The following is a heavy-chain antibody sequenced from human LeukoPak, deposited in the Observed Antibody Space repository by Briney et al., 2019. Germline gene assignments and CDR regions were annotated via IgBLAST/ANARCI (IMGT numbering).Heavy chain of an antibody. Sequence: GASVKVSCKASGYTFTSYGISWVRQAPGQGLEWMGWINPNSGGTNYAQKFQGRVTTTRDTSISTAYMELSRLRSDDTAVYYCARDRGRTAMVRGVINWFDPWGQGTLVTVSS. CDR3: ARDRGRTAMVRGVINWFDP. CDR2: INPNSGGT. D-gene: IGHD3-10*01. CDR1: GYTFTSYG. J-gene: IGHJ5*02. V-gene: IGHV1-2*02.